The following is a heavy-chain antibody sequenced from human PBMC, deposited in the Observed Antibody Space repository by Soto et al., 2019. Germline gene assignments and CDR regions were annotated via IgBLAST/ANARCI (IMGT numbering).Heavy chain of an antibody. CDR2: IIPIFGTA. CDR1: GGTFSSYA. V-gene: IGHV1-69*13. D-gene: IGHD3-3*01. Sequence: ASVKVSCKACGGTFSSYAISWVRQAPGQGLEWMGGIIPIFGTANYAQKFQGRVTITADESTSTAYMELSSLRSEDTAVYYCARDATIYYDFWSGYGRDYYYGMDVWGQGTTVTVSS. CDR3: ARDATIYYDFWSGYGRDYYYGMDV. J-gene: IGHJ6*02.